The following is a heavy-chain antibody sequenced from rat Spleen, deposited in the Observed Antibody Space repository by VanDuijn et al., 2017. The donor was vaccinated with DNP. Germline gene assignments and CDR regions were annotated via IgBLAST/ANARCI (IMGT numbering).Heavy chain of an antibody. CDR3: ARHRTIMPYYYAMDA. D-gene: IGHD3-8*01. V-gene: IGHV5-25*01. J-gene: IGHJ4*01. CDR2: IGSTGDNT. Sequence: EVLLVESDGGLVQPGRSLKLSCAVSGFTFSDYYMAWVRQAPAKGLEWVASIGSTGDNTYYSDSVKGRFSLSRDNAQSTLYLQMDSLRSEDTATYYCARHRTIMPYYYAMDAWGQGASVTVSS. CDR1: GFTFSDYY.